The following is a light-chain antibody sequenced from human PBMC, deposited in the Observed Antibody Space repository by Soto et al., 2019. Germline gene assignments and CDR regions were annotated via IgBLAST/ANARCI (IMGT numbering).Light chain of an antibody. Sequence: EIVLTQSPGTLSLSPGERATLSCRASHSVTSSYLAWYHQRPGQAPRLLIYGASTRATGIPDRFSGSGSGTGFTRTISRLEPEDFAMYYCQQYGSSLFTFGQGTKLEI. J-gene: IGKJ2*01. CDR1: HSVTSSY. CDR3: QQYGSSLFT. V-gene: IGKV3-20*01. CDR2: GAS.